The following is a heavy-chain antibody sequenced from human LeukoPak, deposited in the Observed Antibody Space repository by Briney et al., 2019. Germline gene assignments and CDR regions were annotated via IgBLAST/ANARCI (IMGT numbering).Heavy chain of an antibody. CDR3: ARDLGYCTNGVCHTRFDY. Sequence: SVKVSCKASGGTFSSYAISWVRQAPGQGLEWMGGIIPIFGTANYAQKFQGRVTITADESTSTAYMELSSLRSEDTAVYYCARDLGYCTNGVCHTRFDYWGQGTLVAVSS. D-gene: IGHD2-8*01. CDR1: GGTFSSYA. CDR2: IIPIFGTA. J-gene: IGHJ4*02. V-gene: IGHV1-69*13.